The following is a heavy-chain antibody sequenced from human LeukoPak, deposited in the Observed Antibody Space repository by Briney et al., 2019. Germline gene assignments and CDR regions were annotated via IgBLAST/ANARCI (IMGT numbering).Heavy chain of an antibody. D-gene: IGHD6-13*01. CDR3: ARERLAAGTRNWFDP. J-gene: IGHJ5*02. CDR1: GYTFTSYG. V-gene: IGHV1-2*02. CDR2: INPNSGGT. Sequence: GASVKVSCKASGYTFTSYGISWMRQAPGQGLEWMGWINPNSGGTNYAQKFQGRVTMTRGTSISTAYMELSRLRSDDTAVYYCARERLAAGTRNWFDPWGQGTLVTVSS.